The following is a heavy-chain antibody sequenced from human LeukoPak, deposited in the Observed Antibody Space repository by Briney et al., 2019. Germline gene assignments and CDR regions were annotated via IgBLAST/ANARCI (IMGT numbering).Heavy chain of an antibody. CDR2: IRYDGSNK. D-gene: IGHD6-13*01. Sequence: GGSLRLSCAASGFTFSSYGMHWVRQAPGKGLEWVAFIRYDGSNKYYADSVKGRFTISRDNSKNTLYLQMNSLRAEDTAVYYCAKAIEKYSSSFDWGQGTLVTASS. CDR3: AKAIEKYSSSFD. V-gene: IGHV3-30*02. CDR1: GFTFSSYG. J-gene: IGHJ4*02.